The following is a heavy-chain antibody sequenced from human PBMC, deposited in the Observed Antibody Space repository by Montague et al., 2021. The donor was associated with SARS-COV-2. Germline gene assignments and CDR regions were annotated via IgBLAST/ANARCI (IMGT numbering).Heavy chain of an antibody. CDR1: GESFSGFF. Sequence: SETLSLTCAVYGESFSGFFWSWIRQPPGKGLEWIAEIIDRGVTNYNYNPSLGSRVTISADTSKNQFSLKLRSVTAADTAVYYCARWDPQTLTVISLRGKSANDYWGQGTLVTVSS. J-gene: IGHJ4*02. D-gene: IGHD4-11*01. CDR2: IIDRGVTNY. CDR3: ARWDPQTLTVISLRGKSANDY. V-gene: IGHV4-34*12.